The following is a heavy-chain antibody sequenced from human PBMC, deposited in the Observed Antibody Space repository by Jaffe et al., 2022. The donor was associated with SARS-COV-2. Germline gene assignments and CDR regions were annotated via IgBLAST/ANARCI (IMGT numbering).Heavy chain of an antibody. V-gene: IGHV3-53*02. CDR3: AKIAVAGTPDF. D-gene: IGHD6-19*01. Sequence: VQLVETGGGLIQPGGSLRLSCAASGFTVRSNYMSWVRQAPGKGLEWVSVIYSGGSTYYADSVKGRFTISRDNSKNTLYLQMNSLRAEDTAVYYCAKIAVAGTPDFWGQGTLVTVSS. CDR1: GFTVRSNY. J-gene: IGHJ4*02. CDR2: IYSGGST.